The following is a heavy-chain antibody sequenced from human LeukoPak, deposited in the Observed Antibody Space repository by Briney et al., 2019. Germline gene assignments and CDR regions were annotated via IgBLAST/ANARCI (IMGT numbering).Heavy chain of an antibody. Sequence: PGGSLRLSCAASGFTFSDYYMSWIRQAPGKGLEWVSYISSSSSYTKYADSVKGRFTISRDNAKNSLYLQVNSLRAEDTAVYYCAKIQGSSGYYPDYWGQGTLVTVSS. CDR2: ISSSSSYT. V-gene: IGHV3-11*03. J-gene: IGHJ4*02. CDR3: AKIQGSSGYYPDY. D-gene: IGHD3-22*01. CDR1: GFTFSDYY.